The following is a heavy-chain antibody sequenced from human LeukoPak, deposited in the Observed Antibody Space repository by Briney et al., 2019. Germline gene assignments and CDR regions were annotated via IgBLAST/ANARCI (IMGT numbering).Heavy chain of an antibody. J-gene: IGHJ6*02. D-gene: IGHD6-19*01. CDR1: GGSISSYY. CDR3: ARSRLAVAADYYYGMDV. CDR2: IYYSGST. Sequence: SETLSLTCTVSGGSISSYYWSWIRQPSGKGLEWIGYIYYSGSTNYNPSLKSRVTISVDTSKNQFSLKLSSVTAADTAVYYCARSRLAVAADYYYGMDVWGQGTTVTVSS. V-gene: IGHV4-59*08.